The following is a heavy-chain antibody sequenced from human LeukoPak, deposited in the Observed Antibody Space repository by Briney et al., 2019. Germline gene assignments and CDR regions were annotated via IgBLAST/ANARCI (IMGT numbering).Heavy chain of an antibody. CDR2: ISGNGENT. CDR1: GFIFSSYP. Sequence: GGSLRLSCAASGFIFSSYPMTRVRQAPGKGLEWVSAISGNGENTYYADSVKGRFSISRDNSRNTVYLQMNSLRPEDTAIYYCANQRGGYWGQGTLVTVSS. V-gene: IGHV3-23*01. J-gene: IGHJ4*02. CDR3: ANQRGGY. D-gene: IGHD3-10*01.